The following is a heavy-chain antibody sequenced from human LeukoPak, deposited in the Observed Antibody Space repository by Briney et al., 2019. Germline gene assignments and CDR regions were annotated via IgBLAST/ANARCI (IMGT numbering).Heavy chain of an antibody. CDR1: GYTFTYYS. V-gene: IGHV1-2*02. CDR3: ARVKALGIVGSTTVLDP. Sequence: ASVKVSCTASGYTFTYYSIHWLRPAPGQGLEWMGWINPNTDGINYAQNFRGRVTMTRDTSISTAYMELSSLRSDDTAIYYCARVKALGIVGSTTVLDPWGQGTLVTVSS. D-gene: IGHD1-26*01. CDR2: INPNTDGI. J-gene: IGHJ5*02.